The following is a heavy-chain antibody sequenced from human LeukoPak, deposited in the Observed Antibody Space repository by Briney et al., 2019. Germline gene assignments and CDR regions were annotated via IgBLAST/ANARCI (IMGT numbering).Heavy chain of an antibody. V-gene: IGHV3-7*01. Sequence: PGGSLRLSCAASGFIFRSYWMSWVRQAPGKGLEWVANIKQDGSEKYYVDSVKGRFTISRDNAKNSLYLQMNSLRAEDTAVYYCARSVGSISWYEGYYFDFWGQGSQVTVSS. CDR3: ARSVGSISWYEGYYFDF. CDR1: GFIFRSYW. J-gene: IGHJ4*02. CDR2: IKQDGSEK. D-gene: IGHD6-13*01.